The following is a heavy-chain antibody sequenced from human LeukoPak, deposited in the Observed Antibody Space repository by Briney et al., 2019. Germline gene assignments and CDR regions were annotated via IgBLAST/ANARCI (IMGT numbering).Heavy chain of an antibody. Sequence: GGSLRLTCAASGCSFSSYNMNWFRRDPGQEVEWISEISGSGSVSYYEDSVKGRVTISRDNAKNSLYLQMNSLRDEDAALYYCARDGGFGCLAAFDIWGQGTMVTVSS. V-gene: IGHV3-48*02. D-gene: IGHD3-10*01. J-gene: IGHJ3*02. CDR1: GCSFSSYN. CDR3: ARDGGFGCLAAFDI. CDR2: ISGSGSVS.